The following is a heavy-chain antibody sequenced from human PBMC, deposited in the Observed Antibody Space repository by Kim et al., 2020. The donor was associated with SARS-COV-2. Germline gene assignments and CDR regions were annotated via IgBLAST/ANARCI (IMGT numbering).Heavy chain of an antibody. J-gene: IGHJ4*02. V-gene: IGHV3-23*01. CDR3: AKVPSSSWTIGRYFDY. CDR1: GFTFSSYA. Sequence: GGSLRLSCAASGFTFSSYAMSWVRQAPGKGLEWVSAISGSGGSTYYADSVKGRFTISRDNSKNTLYLQMNSLRAEDTAVYYCAKVPSSSWTIGRYFDYWGQGTLVTVSS. D-gene: IGHD6-13*01. CDR2: ISGSGGST.